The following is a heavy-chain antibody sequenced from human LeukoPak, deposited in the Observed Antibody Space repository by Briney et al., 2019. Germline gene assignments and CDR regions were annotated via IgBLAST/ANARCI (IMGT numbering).Heavy chain of an antibody. Sequence: PGGSLRLSCAASGFTVNSNYMSWVRQAPGKVLEWVSVIYSDGSIYYADSVKGRFTISRDNSKNTLYLQMNSLRAEDTAVYYCAKDGRLLEFDYWDQGTLVIVSS. D-gene: IGHD2-21*02. CDR3: AKDGRLLEFDY. V-gene: IGHV3-53*01. CDR1: GFTVNSNY. J-gene: IGHJ4*02. CDR2: IYSDGSI.